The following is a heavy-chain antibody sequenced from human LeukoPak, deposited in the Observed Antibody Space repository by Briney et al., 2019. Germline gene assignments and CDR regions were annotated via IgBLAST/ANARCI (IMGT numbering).Heavy chain of an antibody. CDR1: GGSISSSTYY. V-gene: IGHV4-39*01. Sequence: SETLSLTCTVSGGSISSSTYYWGWIRQPPGKGLEWIGSIYYSGSTYYNPSLKSRVSISVDTSKNRFSLNLTSVTAADTAVYYCARPNSSGYPYYFDYWGQGTLVTVSS. CDR2: IYYSGST. CDR3: ARPNSSGYPYYFDY. D-gene: IGHD3-22*01. J-gene: IGHJ4*02.